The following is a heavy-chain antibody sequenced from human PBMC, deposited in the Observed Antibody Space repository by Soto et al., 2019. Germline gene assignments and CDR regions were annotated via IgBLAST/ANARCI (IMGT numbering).Heavy chain of an antibody. CDR1: GFTFSNYA. CDR2: VSYDGSKQ. D-gene: IGHD3-22*01. Sequence: ESGGGVVQPGRSLRVSCAASGFTFSNYAMHWVRQAPGKGLEWVAVVSYDGSKQFYADSVEGRFTISRDSSKSTLYLHMDNLRDEDTAVYYCARDRVYYYDNSGYYNFDYWGQGTLVTVFS. J-gene: IGHJ4*02. V-gene: IGHV3-30-3*01. CDR3: ARDRVYYYDNSGYYNFDY.